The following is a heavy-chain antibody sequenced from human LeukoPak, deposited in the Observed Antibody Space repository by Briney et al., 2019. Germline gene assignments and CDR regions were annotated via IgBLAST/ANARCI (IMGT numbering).Heavy chain of an antibody. CDR1: GGSISSYY. J-gene: IGHJ4*02. Sequence: PSETLSLTCTVSGGSISSYYWSWIRQPPGKRLEWIGYIYTSGSTNYNPSLKSRVTISVDTSKNQFSLKLSSVTAADTAVYYCARRDYDSSGYPFFDYWGQGTLVTVSS. CDR2: IYTSGST. CDR3: ARRDYDSSGYPFFDY. D-gene: IGHD3-22*01. V-gene: IGHV4-4*09.